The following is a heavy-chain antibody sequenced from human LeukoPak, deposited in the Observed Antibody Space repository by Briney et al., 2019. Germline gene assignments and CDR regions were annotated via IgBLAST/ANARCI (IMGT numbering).Heavy chain of an antibody. Sequence: PSETLSLTCTVSGGSISSGSYYWGWIRQPPGKGLEWIGSIYHSGSTYYNPSLKSRVTISVDTSKNQFSLKLSSVTAADTAVYYCARHDIVVVPAAEKRRLLRAGPAEIDYWGQGTLVTVSS. J-gene: IGHJ4*02. CDR1: GGSISSGSYY. CDR2: IYHSGST. D-gene: IGHD2-2*01. CDR3: ARHDIVVVPAAEKRRLLRAGPAEIDY. V-gene: IGHV4-39*01.